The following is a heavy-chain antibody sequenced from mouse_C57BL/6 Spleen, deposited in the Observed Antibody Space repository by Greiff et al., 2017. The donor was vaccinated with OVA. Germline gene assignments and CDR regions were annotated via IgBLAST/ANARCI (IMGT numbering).Heavy chain of an antibody. V-gene: IGHV1-22*01. CDR2: LNSNNGGT. J-gene: IGHJ3*01. D-gene: IGHD4-1*01. CDR1: GYTFTDYN. Sequence: EVQLQQSGPELVKPGASVKMSCKASGYTFTDYNMHWVKQSHGKSLAWIGYLNSNNGGTSYNQKFKGKATLTVNKSSSTAYMELRSRTSEDTAVYYCAKLGAYWGQGTLVTVSA. CDR3: AKLGAY.